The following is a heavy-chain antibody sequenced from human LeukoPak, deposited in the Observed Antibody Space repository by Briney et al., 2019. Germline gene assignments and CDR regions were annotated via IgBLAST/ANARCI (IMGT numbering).Heavy chain of an antibody. CDR1: GYTFSGYY. D-gene: IGHD3-10*01. V-gene: IGHV1-2*06. CDR3: ARDGANKVRGVHYYYMDV. CDR2: INPNSGGT. J-gene: IGHJ6*03. Sequence: ASVKVSCKASGYTFSGYYMHWVRQAPGQGVEWMGRINPNSGGTNYAQKFQGRVTMTRDTSIGTAYMELSILTSDDTAVYYCARDGANKVRGVHYYYMDVWGKGTTVTVSS.